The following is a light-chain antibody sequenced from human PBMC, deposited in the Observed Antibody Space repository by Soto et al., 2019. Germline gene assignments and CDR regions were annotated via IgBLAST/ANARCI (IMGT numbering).Light chain of an antibody. CDR1: QSASNN. J-gene: IGKJ1*01. V-gene: IGKV3-15*01. CDR3: EQYNYWPPWT. Sequence: ILMTQSPATLSVSPREIATLSCRASQSASNNLAWYQQKPGQPPRLLIYDASTSATGIPARLSGSGSGTEFTLTISGRQSEDFAVYYCEQYNYWPPWTFGQGTEVEIK. CDR2: DAS.